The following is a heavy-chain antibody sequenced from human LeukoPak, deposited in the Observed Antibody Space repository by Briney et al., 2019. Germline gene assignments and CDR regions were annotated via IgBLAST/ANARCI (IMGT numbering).Heavy chain of an antibody. Sequence: GGSLRLSCAASGFTFSSYSMDWVRQAPGKGLEWVSSISSSSSYIYYADSVKGRFTISRDNAKNSLYLQMNSLRAEDTAVYYCARETIIYYESSGCFDYWGQGTLVTVSS. J-gene: IGHJ4*02. CDR2: ISSSSSYI. V-gene: IGHV3-21*01. CDR3: ARETIIYYESSGCFDY. CDR1: GFTFSSYS. D-gene: IGHD3-22*01.